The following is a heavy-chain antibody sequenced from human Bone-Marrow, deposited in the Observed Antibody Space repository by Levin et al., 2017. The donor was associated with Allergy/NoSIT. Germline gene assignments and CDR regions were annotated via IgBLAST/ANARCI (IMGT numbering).Heavy chain of an antibody. V-gene: IGHV4-59*11. CDR2: IYYSGST. CDR3: ATYGYCTGGNCYSEALDI. J-gene: IGHJ3*02. CDR1: GGSMRSHY. D-gene: IGHD2-15*01. Sequence: SETLSLTCTVSGGSMRSHYWSWIRQPPGKGLEWIGYIYYSGSTNYNPSLKSRVTISVDTSKNQFSLKLKSVTAVDTAVYYCATYGYCTGGNCYSEALDIWGQGTVVTVSS.